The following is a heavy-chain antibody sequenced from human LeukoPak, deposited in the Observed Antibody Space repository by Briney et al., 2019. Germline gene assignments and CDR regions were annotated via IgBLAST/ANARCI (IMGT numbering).Heavy chain of an antibody. V-gene: IGHV3-13*01. J-gene: IGHJ4*02. CDR2: SGIVGDT. Sequence: GGSLRLSCAASGFTLSTYDMHWVRRAPGKGLEWVSLSGIVGDTDYSDSVKGRFTISRDNAKDSSFLQMSSLRVGDTAFYYCARDSRGNFDLWGQETLVTVSS. CDR3: ARDSRGNFDL. CDR1: GFTLSTYD.